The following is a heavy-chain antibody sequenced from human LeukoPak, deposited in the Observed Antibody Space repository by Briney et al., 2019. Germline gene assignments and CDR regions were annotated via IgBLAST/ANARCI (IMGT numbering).Heavy chain of an antibody. J-gene: IGHJ3*02. D-gene: IGHD3-10*01. CDR2: ISWNSGSI. CDR3: AKGRGRWRGAFDI. CDR1: GFTFSSYA. V-gene: IGHV3-9*01. Sequence: GGSLRLSCAASGFTFSSYAMHWVRQAPGKGLEWVSGISWNSGSIGYADSVKGRFTISRDNAKNSLYLQMNSLRAEDTALYYCAKGRGRWRGAFDIWGQGTMVTVSS.